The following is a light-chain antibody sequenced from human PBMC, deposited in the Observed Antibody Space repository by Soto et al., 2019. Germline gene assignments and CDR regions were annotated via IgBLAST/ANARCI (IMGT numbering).Light chain of an antibody. V-gene: IGLV1-40*01. CDR2: ANN. Sequence: QSVLTQPPSVSGAPGQRVTISCTGSSSNIGAGYDVHWYQHLPGTAPKLLIYANNNRPSGVPDRFSGSKSGTSASLAISGLQSEDEADYYCAAWDDSLNGVVFGGGTKVTVL. CDR3: AAWDDSLNGVV. J-gene: IGLJ2*01. CDR1: SSNIGAGYD.